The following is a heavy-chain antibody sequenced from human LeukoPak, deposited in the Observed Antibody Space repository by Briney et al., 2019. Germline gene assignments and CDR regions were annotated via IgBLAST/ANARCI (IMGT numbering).Heavy chain of an antibody. CDR2: IYTSGST. CDR1: GGSISSGSYY. J-gene: IGHJ3*02. D-gene: IGHD3-22*01. Sequence: PSETLSLTCTVSGGSISSGSYYWSWIRQPAGKGLEWIGRIYTSGSTNYNPSLKSRVTISADTSKNQFSLKLSSVTAADTAVYYCARANYYDTSGYSRGAFDIWGQGTMVTVSS. CDR3: ARANYYDTSGYSRGAFDI. V-gene: IGHV4-61*02.